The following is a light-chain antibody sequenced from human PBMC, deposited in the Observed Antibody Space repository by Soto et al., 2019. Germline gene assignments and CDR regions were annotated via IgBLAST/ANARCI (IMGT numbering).Light chain of an antibody. CDR1: NSNLGAGYD. CDR3: AAWDDSLNGPL. V-gene: IGLV1-40*01. Sequence: QSVLTQPPSVSGAPGQRVTISCTGNNSNLGAGYDVHWYQQLPGAAPKLVIFGNRNRPSGVPERFSGSKSGTSASLAITGLQAEDEADYYCAAWDDSLNGPLFGGGTQLTVL. CDR2: GNR. J-gene: IGLJ3*02.